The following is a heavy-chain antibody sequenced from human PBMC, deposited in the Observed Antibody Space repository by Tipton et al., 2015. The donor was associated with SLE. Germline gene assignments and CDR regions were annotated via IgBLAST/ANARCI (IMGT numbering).Heavy chain of an antibody. CDR2: MYRSGST. Sequence: TLSLTCTVSGGSIGNHYWGWIRQSPGKGLEWIGYMYRSGSTNYNPSLKSRVTISIDTSKNQFSLSLSSVTTADTAVYYCAREEVYDFWSGYSNWFDPWGQGTLVTVSS. D-gene: IGHD3-3*01. CDR3: AREEVYDFWSGYSNWFDP. CDR1: GGSIGNHY. J-gene: IGHJ5*02. V-gene: IGHV4-59*11.